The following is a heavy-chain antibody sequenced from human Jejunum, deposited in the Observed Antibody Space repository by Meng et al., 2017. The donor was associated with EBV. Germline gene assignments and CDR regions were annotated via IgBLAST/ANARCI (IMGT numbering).Heavy chain of an antibody. D-gene: IGHD5-18*01. CDR1: GYTFTDYY. V-gene: IGHV1-2*06. CDR3: ARPISGYTYYFDY. Sequence: QGQLVQSGTEVKESGASVKGSCKASGYTFTDYYLHWVRQAPGQGLEWMGRVNPNSGVTNYAEKFQGRVTMTRDTSISTSYMEVSRLTSDDTAVYYCARPISGYTYYFDYWGQGTLVTVSS. J-gene: IGHJ4*02. CDR2: VNPNSGVT.